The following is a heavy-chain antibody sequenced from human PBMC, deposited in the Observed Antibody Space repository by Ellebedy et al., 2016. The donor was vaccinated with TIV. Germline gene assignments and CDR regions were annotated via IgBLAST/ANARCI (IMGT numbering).Heavy chain of an antibody. V-gene: IGHV4-39*01. CDR3: ARSGGSWRYTTHTFDY. Sequence: SETLSLXCTVSGGSISSSSYYWGWIRQPPGKGLEWIGSIYYSGSTYYNPSLKSLITISVETSKNQFSLKLSSVTAADTAVYYCARSGGSWRYTTHTFDYWGQGTLVTVSS. CDR1: GGSISSSSYY. J-gene: IGHJ4*02. CDR2: IYYSGST. D-gene: IGHD2-15*01.